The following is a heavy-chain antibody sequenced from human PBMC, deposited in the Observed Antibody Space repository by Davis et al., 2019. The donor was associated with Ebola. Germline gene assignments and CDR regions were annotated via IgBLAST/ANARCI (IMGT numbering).Heavy chain of an antibody. D-gene: IGHD6-6*01. CDR2: IWYDGSNK. CDR1: GFTFSSYG. J-gene: IGHJ3*02. V-gene: IGHV3-33*06. Sequence: GSLRLSCAASGFTFSSYGMHWVRQAPGKGLEWVAVIWYDGSNKYYADSVKGRFTISRDNSKNTLYLQMNSLRAEDTAVYYCAKDLGSRSHLFDAFDMWGQGTMVTVSS. CDR3: AKDLGSRSHLFDAFDM.